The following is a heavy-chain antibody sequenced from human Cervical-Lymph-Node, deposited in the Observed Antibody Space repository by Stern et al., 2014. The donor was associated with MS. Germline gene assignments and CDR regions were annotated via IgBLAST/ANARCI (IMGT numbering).Heavy chain of an antibody. CDR1: GFTFSNYG. V-gene: IGHV1-18*01. CDR3: MRDRGRVATTTGDF. D-gene: IGHD1-26*01. CDR2: ISAYNGNI. Sequence: VQLVESGPEVKKPGASVKVSCKASGFTFSNYGLSWVRQAPGQGLEWMGWISAYNGNIALAQKFQGRLTMTTDTSTSTVYMELNSLRSDDTAEYYCMRDRGRVATTTGDFWGQGTLVTVTT. J-gene: IGHJ4*02.